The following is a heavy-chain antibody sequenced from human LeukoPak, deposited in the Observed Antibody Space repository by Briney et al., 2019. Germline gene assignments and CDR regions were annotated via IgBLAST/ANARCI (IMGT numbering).Heavy chain of an antibody. CDR2: INPTSGVT. J-gene: IGHJ4*02. D-gene: IGHD1-26*01. V-gene: IGHV1-2*02. CDR1: GYTFSDSY. Sequence: GAPVKVSCKASGYTFSDSYMHWVRQAPGQGLEWMGWINPTSGVTKYAEKFQGRVTMTRDTSIRTAYMEMSRLRSDDTALYYCARDLYSGTYGRWGQGTLVTVSS. CDR3: ARDLYSGTYGR.